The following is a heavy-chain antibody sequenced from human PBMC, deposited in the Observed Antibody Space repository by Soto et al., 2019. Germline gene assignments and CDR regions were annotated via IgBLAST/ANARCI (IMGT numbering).Heavy chain of an antibody. CDR3: ASKGYCSGGSCYFKHHDAFDI. J-gene: IGHJ3*02. CDR2: IYYSGST. D-gene: IGHD2-15*01. CDR1: GGSISSSSYY. Sequence: SETLSLTCTVSGGSISSSSYYWGWIRQPPGKGLEWIGSIYYSGSTYYNPSLKSRVTISVDTSKNQFSLKLSSVTAADTAVYYCASKGYCSGGSCYFKHHDAFDIWGQGTMVT. V-gene: IGHV4-39*01.